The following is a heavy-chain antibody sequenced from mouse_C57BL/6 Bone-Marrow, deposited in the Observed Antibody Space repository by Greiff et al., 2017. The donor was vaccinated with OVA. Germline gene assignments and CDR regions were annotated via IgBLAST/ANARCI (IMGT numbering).Heavy chain of an antibody. J-gene: IGHJ4*01. CDR3: ARSVLPSYYAMDY. V-gene: IGHV14-2*01. CDR2: IDPEDGEN. CDR1: GFNIKDYY. D-gene: IGHD2-1*01. Sequence: EVQLQQSGAELVKPGASVKLSCTASGFNIKDYYMHWVKQRTEQGLEWIGRIDPEDGENKYAPTYHVTATITTDTAPNPSHLPLSMLTSEDTAVYFFARSVLPSYYAMDYWGQGTSVTVSS.